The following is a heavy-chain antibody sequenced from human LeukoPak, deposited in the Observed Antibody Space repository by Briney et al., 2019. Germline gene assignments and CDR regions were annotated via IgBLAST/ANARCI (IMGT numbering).Heavy chain of an antibody. CDR1: GGSISSSGYY. J-gene: IGHJ5*02. V-gene: IGHV4-39*07. CDR2: IYYSGNT. CDR3: ARVYTMIVVVIRGQVRWFDP. D-gene: IGHD3-22*01. Sequence: SETLSLTCSVSGGSISSSGYYWGWIRQPPGKGLEYIGIIYYSGNTYYNPSLKSRVTISVDTSKNQFSLKLSSVTAADTAVYYCARVYTMIVVVIRGQVRWFDPWGQGTLVTVSS.